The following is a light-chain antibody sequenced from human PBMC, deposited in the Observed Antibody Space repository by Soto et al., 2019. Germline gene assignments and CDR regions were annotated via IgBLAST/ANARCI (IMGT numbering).Light chain of an antibody. CDR1: SSDVGGYNL. J-gene: IGLJ3*02. CDR3: CSYAGSSTLWV. CDR2: EGS. V-gene: IGLV2-23*01. Sequence: QSALTQPASVSGSPGQSITISCTGTSSDVGGYNLVSWYQQHPGKAPKLMIYEGSKRPSGVSNRFSGSKSGNTASLTISGLQAEDEADYYCCSYAGSSTLWVFGGGTKVTVL.